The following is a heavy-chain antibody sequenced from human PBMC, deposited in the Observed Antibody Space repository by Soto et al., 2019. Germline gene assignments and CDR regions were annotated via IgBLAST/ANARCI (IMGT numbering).Heavy chain of an antibody. CDR2: IIPIFGTA. D-gene: IGHD2-15*01. V-gene: IGHV1-69*13. CDR1: GCTFSSYA. J-gene: IGHJ1*01. Sequence: AASVKVSCKASGCTFSSYAISWVRQAPGQGLEWMGGIIPIFGTANYAQKFQGRVTITADESTSTAYMELSSLRSEDTAVYYCAREGLDCSGGSCYSGYFQHWGQGTLVTVSS. CDR3: AREGLDCSGGSCYSGYFQH.